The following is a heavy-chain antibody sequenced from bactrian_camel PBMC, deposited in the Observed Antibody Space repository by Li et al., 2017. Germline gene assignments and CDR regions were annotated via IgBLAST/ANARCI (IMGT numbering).Heavy chain of an antibody. Sequence: HVQLVESGGGSVQAGGSLRLSCKVSGSTSIHYCMGWFRQAPGKEREGVASLDNYGREYYADSVKGRFAISLDSAKNMVYLQMNSLKPEDTAMYYCVADRRQCYFGGIMVEAQFNSWGQGTQVTV. V-gene: IGHV3S55*01. CDR1: GSTSIHYC. CDR2: LDNYGRE. J-gene: IGHJ6*01. D-gene: IGHD2*01. CDR3: VADRRQCYFGGIMVEAQFNS.